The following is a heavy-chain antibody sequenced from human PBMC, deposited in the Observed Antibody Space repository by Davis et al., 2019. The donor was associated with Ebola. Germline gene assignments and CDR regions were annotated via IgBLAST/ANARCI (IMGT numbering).Heavy chain of an antibody. CDR2: INHSGST. D-gene: IGHD2-2*02. V-gene: IGHV4-34*01. Sequence: SETLSLTCAVYGGSFSGYYWSWIRQPPGKGLEWIGEINHSGSTNYNPSLKSRVTISVDTSKNQFSLKLSSVTAADTAVYYCARGCSSTSCYIHYYYGMDVWGQGTTVTVSS. J-gene: IGHJ6*02. CDR1: GGSFSGYY. CDR3: ARGCSSTSCYIHYYYGMDV.